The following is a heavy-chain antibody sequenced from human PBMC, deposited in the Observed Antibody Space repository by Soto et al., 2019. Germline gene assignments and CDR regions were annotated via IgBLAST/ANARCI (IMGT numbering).Heavy chain of an antibody. D-gene: IGHD2-15*01. V-gene: IGHV3-30-3*01. CDR1: GFTFSSYA. Sequence: QVQLVESGGGVVQPGRSLRLSCAASGFTFSSYAMHWVRQAPGKGLEWVAVISYDGSNKYYADSVKGRFTISRDNSKNTLYLQMNSLRAEDTAVYYCARDRGGHPASVSAYYFDYWGQGTLVTVSS. J-gene: IGHJ4*02. CDR3: ARDRGGHPASVSAYYFDY. CDR2: ISYDGSNK.